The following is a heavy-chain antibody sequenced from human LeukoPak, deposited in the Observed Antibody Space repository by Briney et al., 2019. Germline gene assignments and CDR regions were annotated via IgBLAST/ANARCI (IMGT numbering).Heavy chain of an antibody. CDR1: GFTFSGSA. Sequence: GGSLRLSCAASGFTFSGSAMHWVRQASAKGLVWVSRISPDGSSTSYVDSVKGRFTISRDNAKNTLYLQMNSLRGEDTAVYYCARDLFAVAWELPDYYYYGMDVWGQGTTVTVSS. J-gene: IGHJ6*02. CDR3: ARDLFAVAWELPDYYYYGMDV. CDR2: ISPDGSST. V-gene: IGHV3-74*01. D-gene: IGHD1-26*01.